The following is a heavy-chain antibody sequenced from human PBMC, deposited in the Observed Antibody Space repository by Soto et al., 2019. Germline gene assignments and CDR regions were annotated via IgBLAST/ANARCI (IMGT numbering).Heavy chain of an antibody. CDR1: GDSVSTDRYF. CDR2: ISYTGDT. V-gene: IGHV4-61*01. CDR3: ARIVVGATVDL. Sequence: SETLSLTCSVSGDSVSTDRYFWTWIRQPPGKGLEWIAYISYTGDTNYNPSLKSRVTISIDTSRNQFSLTLTSVTAADTAVYFCARIVVGATVDLWGQGSLVTVSS. D-gene: IGHD1-26*01. J-gene: IGHJ5*02.